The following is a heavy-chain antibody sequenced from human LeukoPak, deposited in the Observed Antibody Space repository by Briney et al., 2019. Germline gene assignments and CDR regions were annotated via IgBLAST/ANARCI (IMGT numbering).Heavy chain of an antibody. V-gene: IGHV4-30-4*01. CDR1: GGPISSGDYY. J-gene: IGHJ4*02. CDR2: IYYSGST. CDR3: AIAAAGWGGY. D-gene: IGHD6-13*01. Sequence: SQTLSLTCTVSGGPISSGDYYWNWIRQPPGKGLEWIGYIYYSGSTYYNPSLKSRVIISVDTSKNQFSLKLSSVTAADTAVYYCAIAAAGWGGYWGQGTLVTVSS.